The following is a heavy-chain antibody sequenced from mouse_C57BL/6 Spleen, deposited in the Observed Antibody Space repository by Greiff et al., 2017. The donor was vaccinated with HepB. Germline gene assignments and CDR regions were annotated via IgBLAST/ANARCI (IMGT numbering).Heavy chain of an antibody. CDR3: ARADYDGTWFAY. J-gene: IGHJ3*01. D-gene: IGHD2-4*01. Sequence: EVKVVESGGGLVKPGGSLKLSCAASGFTFSDYGMHWVRQAPEKGLEWVAYISSGSSTIYYADTVKGRFTISRDNAKNTLFLQMTSRRSEDTAMYYCARADYDGTWFAYWGQGTLVTVSA. V-gene: IGHV5-17*01. CDR1: GFTFSDYG. CDR2: ISSGSSTI.